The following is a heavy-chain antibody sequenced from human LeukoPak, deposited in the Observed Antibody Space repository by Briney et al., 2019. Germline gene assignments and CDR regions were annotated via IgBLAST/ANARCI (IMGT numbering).Heavy chain of an antibody. J-gene: IGHJ4*02. CDR1: GFTFSSYW. CDR2: IKQDGSEK. D-gene: IGHD3-22*01. CDR3: AQGGYSMGDY. V-gene: IGHV3-7*01. Sequence: GGSLRLSCAASGFTFSSYWISWVRQAPGKGLEWVANIKQDGSEKYYVDSVKGRFTISRDNAKNSLYLQMNSLRAEDTAVYYCAQGGYSMGDYWGQGTLVTVSS.